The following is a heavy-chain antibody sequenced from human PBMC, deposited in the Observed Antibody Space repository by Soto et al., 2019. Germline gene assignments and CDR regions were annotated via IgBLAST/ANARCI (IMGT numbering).Heavy chain of an antibody. CDR2: FDPEDGET. Sequence: ASVKVSCKVSGYTLTELSMHWVRQAPGKGLEWMGGFDPEDGETIYAQKFQGRVTMTEDTSTGTAYMELSSLRSEDTPVYYCARAITSPGDYSSSLKVGGDCYCSNGRNVWHQGTTVTVAS. CDR1: GYTLTELS. CDR3: ARAITSPGDYSSSLKVGGDCYCSNGRNV. V-gene: IGHV1-24*01. J-gene: IGHJ6*02. D-gene: IGHD6-13*01.